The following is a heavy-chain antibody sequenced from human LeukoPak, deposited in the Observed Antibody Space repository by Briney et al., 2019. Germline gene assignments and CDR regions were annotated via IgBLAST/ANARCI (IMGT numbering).Heavy chain of an antibody. Sequence: ASVKVSCKASGYTFTSYGISWVRQAPGQGLEWMGWISAYNGNTNYAQKLQGRVTMTTDTSTSTAFMELRSLRSDDTAVYYCATYDRYYYYGMDVWGQGTTVTVSS. CDR1: GYTFTSYG. J-gene: IGHJ6*02. CDR2: ISAYNGNT. D-gene: IGHD3-3*01. V-gene: IGHV1-18*01. CDR3: ATYDRYYYYGMDV.